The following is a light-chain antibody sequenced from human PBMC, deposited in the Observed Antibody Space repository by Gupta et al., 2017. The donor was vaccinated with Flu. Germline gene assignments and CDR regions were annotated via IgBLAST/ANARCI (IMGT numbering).Light chain of an antibody. CDR2: GAS. V-gene: IGKV3-15*01. CDR3: QHDNQWRPLT. CDR1: QNVARN. J-gene: IGKJ4*01. Sequence: EILMTQSPATLSLSPGERATLSCRASQNVARNLVWYQHSPGQAPRLLIYGASTRAPGISARFSGSWSGTEFTLNSSSRQSEDSAVYYCQHDNQWRPLTFGGGTKVEIK.